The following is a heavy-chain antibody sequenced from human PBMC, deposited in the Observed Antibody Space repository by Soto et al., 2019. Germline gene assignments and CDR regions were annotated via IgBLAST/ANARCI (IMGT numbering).Heavy chain of an antibody. J-gene: IGHJ6*02. D-gene: IGHD3-10*01. V-gene: IGHV1-18*04. Sequence: VASVKVSCKASGYTFTSYGISWVRQAPGQGLEWMGWISAYNGNTNYAQKLQGRVTMTTDTSTSTAYMELRSLRSDDTAVYYCARGSITMVRGVIYYYYYGMDVWGQGTTVTVSS. CDR1: GYTFTSYG. CDR2: ISAYNGNT. CDR3: ARGSITMVRGVIYYYYYGMDV.